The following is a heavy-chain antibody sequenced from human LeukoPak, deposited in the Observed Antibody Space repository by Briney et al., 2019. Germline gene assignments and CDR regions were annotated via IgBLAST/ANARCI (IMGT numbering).Heavy chain of an antibody. CDR2: IYYSGST. CDR1: GCSLSSGDYY. V-gene: IGHV4-30-4*08. CDR3: ARDYGGNPDSSYFDY. J-gene: IGHJ4*02. D-gene: IGHD4-23*01. Sequence: PSETLSLTCTFSGCSLSSGDYYWSWIRQPPGKGLEWIGYIYYSGSTYYNPSIKSRVTISVDTSKNQFSLKLSSVTAADTAVYYCARDYGGNPDSSYFDYWGQGTLVTVS.